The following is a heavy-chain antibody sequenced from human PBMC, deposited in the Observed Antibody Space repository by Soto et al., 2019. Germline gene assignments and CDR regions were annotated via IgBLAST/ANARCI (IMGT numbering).Heavy chain of an antibody. CDR3: ARGGDGYNYVWFDP. Sequence: SVKLSCKASGGTFSSYAISWVRQAPGQGLEWMGGIIPIFGTANYAQKFQGRVTITADKSTSTAYMELSSLRSEDTAVYYCARGGDGYNYVWFDPWGQGTLVTVSS. CDR2: IIPIFGTA. V-gene: IGHV1-69*06. D-gene: IGHD5-12*01. J-gene: IGHJ5*02. CDR1: GGTFSSYA.